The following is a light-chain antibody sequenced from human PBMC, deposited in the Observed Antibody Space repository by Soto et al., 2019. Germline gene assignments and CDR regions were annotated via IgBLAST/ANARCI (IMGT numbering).Light chain of an antibody. CDR2: KAS. CDR3: PQYSTYSRA. V-gene: IGKV1-5*03. Sequence: DIQMTHSPSTLSASVGDRVTTTCRASQNINDLLAWYRQKPGKAPNLLIYKASSLESGVPSRFSGSGYGKEFTLTISSLQPDDFAIFYCPQYSTYSRAFGQGTKVEIX. J-gene: IGKJ1*01. CDR1: QNINDL.